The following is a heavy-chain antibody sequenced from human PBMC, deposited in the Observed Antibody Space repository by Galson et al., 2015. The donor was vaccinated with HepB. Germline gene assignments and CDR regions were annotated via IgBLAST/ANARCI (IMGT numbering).Heavy chain of an antibody. J-gene: IGHJ5*02. CDR1: GYTFTRSF. CDR3: ARDQRDWFDP. V-gene: IGHV1-46*01. Sequence: SVKVSCKASGYTFTRSFIHWVRQAPGQGLEWMGIINPSGGSTSYAQKFQGRVTMTKDTSTSTVYMELSSLRSEDTAVYYCARDQRDWFDPWGQGTQVTVSS. CDR2: INPSGGST.